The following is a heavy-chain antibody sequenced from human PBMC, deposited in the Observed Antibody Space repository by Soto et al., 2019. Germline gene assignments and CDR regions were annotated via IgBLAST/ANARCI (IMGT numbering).Heavy chain of an antibody. Sequence: SETLSLTCAVYGGSFSGYYWSWIRQPPGKGLEWIGEINHSGSTNYNPSLKSRVTISVDTSKNQFSLKLSSVTAADTAVYYCASGVADPSLGMDVWGQSTPVTVSS. CDR1: GGSFSGYY. J-gene: IGHJ6*02. CDR3: ASGVADPSLGMDV. CDR2: INHSGST. V-gene: IGHV4-34*01. D-gene: IGHD6-13*01.